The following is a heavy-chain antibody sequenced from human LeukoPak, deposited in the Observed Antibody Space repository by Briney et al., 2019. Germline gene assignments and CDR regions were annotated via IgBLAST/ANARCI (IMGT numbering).Heavy chain of an antibody. D-gene: IGHD4-17*01. V-gene: IGHV4-59*08. Sequence: SETLSLTRTVSGGSISSYYWSWIRQPPGKGLEWIGYIYYSGSTNYNPSLRSRVTISVDTSKNQFSLKLSSVTAADTAVYYWSRGGNYGDYDGYFDYWGQGTLVTVSS. CDR1: GGSISSYY. J-gene: IGHJ4*02. CDR3: SRGGNYGDYDGYFDY. CDR2: IYYSGST.